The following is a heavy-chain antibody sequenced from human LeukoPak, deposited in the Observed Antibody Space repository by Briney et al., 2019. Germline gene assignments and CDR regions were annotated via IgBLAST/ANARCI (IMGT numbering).Heavy chain of an antibody. D-gene: IGHD2-15*01. Sequence: GGSLRLSCAASGFTFSSSDMSWVRQAPGSGLEWVSSIRRSDSNTYYADSVMGRFTISRDNSKNTLYLQMNSLSAEDTAVYYCGKTTVGYSSGRYPGWPVDYWGQGALVTVSS. CDR3: GKTTVGYSSGRYPGWPVDY. V-gene: IGHV3-23*05. CDR2: IRRSDSNT. CDR1: GFTFSSSD. J-gene: IGHJ4*02.